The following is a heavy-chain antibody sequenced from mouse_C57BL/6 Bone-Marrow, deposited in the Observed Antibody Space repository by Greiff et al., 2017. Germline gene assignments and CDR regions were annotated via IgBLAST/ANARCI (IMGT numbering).Heavy chain of an antibody. CDR1: GYTFTSYW. D-gene: IGHD2-4*01. V-gene: IGHV1-64*01. J-gene: IGHJ4*01. CDR2: IHPNSGST. Sequence: QVQLQQPGAELVKPGASVKLSCKASGYTFTSYWMHWVKPRPGQGLEWIGMIHPNSGSTNYNEKFKSKATLTVDKSSSTAYMQLSSLTSEDSAVYYCAYDYDGARDYWGQGTSVTVSS. CDR3: AYDYDGARDY.